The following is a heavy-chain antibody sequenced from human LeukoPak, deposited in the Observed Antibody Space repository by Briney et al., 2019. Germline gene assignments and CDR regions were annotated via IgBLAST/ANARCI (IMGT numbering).Heavy chain of an antibody. Sequence: GGSLRLSCAASGFTFSSYAMHWVRQAPGKGLEWVALISYDGNNKYYADSVKGRFTISRDNSKNTLYLQMNSLRAEDTAVYSCARDQTTVTLYFYMDVWGKGTTVTVSS. CDR1: GFTFSSYA. J-gene: IGHJ6*03. D-gene: IGHD4-11*01. CDR2: ISYDGNNK. V-gene: IGHV3-30*04. CDR3: ARDQTTVTLYFYMDV.